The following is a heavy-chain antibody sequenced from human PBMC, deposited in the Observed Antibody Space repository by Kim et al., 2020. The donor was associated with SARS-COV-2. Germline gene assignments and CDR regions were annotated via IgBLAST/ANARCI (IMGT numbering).Heavy chain of an antibody. J-gene: IGHJ3*02. CDR2: IRSKANSYST. CDR3: TLVPGTASSFWYAFD. V-gene: IGHV3-73*01. D-gene: IGHD1-1*01. Sequence: GGSLRLSCAASDFTFSDSAMNWVRQAPGKGLEWVGRIRSKANSYSTAYAASVKGRFTISRDDSKNTAYLQMNSLKTEDTAVYYCTLVPGTASSFWYAFD. CDR1: DFTFSDSA.